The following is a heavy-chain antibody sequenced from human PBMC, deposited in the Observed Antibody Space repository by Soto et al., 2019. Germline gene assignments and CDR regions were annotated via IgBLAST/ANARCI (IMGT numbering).Heavy chain of an antibody. V-gene: IGHV3-23*01. D-gene: IGHD7-27*01. CDR2: ISGSGAST. J-gene: IGHJ4*02. CDR1: GFTFSNYA. Sequence: GGSLRLSCAASGFTFSNYAMSWVRQAPGKGLQWVSTISGSGASTYYGDSVKGRFTLSRDNSENTLFLQMDSLRAEDTAVYYCAKGDLLTGVAHFDYWGQGTLVTVSS. CDR3: AKGDLLTGVAHFDY.